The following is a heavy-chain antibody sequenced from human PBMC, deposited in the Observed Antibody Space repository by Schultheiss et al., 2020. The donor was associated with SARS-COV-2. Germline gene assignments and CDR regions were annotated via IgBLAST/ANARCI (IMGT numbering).Heavy chain of an antibody. Sequence: ASVKVSCKASGYTFTSYYMHWVRQAPGQGLEWMGIINPSGGSTSYAQKFQGRVTMTRDTSTSTVYMELSSLRSEDTAVYYCARSLMGATTLPYYYYYGMDVWGQGTTVTVSS. CDR1: GYTFTSYY. D-gene: IGHD1-26*01. J-gene: IGHJ6*02. V-gene: IGHV1-46*01. CDR3: ARSLMGATTLPYYYYYGMDV. CDR2: INPSGGST.